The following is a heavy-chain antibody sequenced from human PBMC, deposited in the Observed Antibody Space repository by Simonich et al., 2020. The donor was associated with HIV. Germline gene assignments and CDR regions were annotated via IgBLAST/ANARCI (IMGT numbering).Heavy chain of an antibody. D-gene: IGHD2-2*01. Sequence: GYLRLSCAASGFTFSNYVMNWVRQSPGQVLEWVAVIWYDGSKKYYADSVKGRITISRYNSKNTLYLQMNILRAEDTAIYYCARDEVPPGMGSLFDYWGQGTLVTISS. J-gene: IGHJ4*02. V-gene: IGHV3-33*01. CDR3: ARDEVPPGMGSLFDY. CDR2: IWYDGSKK. CDR1: GFTFSNYV.